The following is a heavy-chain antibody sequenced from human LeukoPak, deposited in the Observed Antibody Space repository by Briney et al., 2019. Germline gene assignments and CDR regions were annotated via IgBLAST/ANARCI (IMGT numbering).Heavy chain of an antibody. J-gene: IGHJ4*02. V-gene: IGHV3-23*01. Sequence: GGSLRLSCAASGFTFSSYAMSWVRQAPGKGLEWVSVISGSGGRTYYADSVKGRFTISRDNSKNTLYLQMNSLRVEDTAVYYCAKAPYSSSWYVHYFDYWGQGTQVTVSS. CDR1: GFTFSSYA. D-gene: IGHD6-13*01. CDR2: ISGSGGRT. CDR3: AKAPYSSSWYVHYFDY.